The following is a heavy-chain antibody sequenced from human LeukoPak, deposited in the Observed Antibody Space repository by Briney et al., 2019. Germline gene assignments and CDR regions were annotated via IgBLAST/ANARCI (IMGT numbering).Heavy chain of an antibody. J-gene: IGHJ4*02. CDR2: IYSGGST. CDR3: ANTYYYDSSGYTTFDY. D-gene: IGHD3-22*01. CDR1: GFTVSSNY. Sequence: GGSLRLSCAASGFTVSSNYMSWVRQAPGKGLEWVSVIYSGGSTYYADSVKGRFTISRDNSKNTLYLQMNSLRAEDTAVYYCANTYYYDSSGYTTFDYWGQGTLVTVSS. V-gene: IGHV3-53*01.